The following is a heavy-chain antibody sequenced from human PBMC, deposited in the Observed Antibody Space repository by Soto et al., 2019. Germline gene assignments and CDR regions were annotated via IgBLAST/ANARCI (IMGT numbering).Heavy chain of an antibody. V-gene: IGHV2-5*02. D-gene: IGHD3-16*01. CDR1: GFSLTTSGEG. CDR3: VHNIGGDYVYGFDF. J-gene: IGHJ3*01. Sequence: QIALKESGPTLVKPTQTLTLTCTFSGFSLTTSGEGVGWVRQPPGKGLEWVALVYGDDDKRYLTSLKSRLTITKDTSKNQVVLTMTNMDPVDTGTYFCVHNIGGDYVYGFDFRGQGTKVTVSS. CDR2: VYGDDDK.